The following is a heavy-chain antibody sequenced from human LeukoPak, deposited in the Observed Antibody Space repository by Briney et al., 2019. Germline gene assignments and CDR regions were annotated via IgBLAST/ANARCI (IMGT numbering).Heavy chain of an antibody. Sequence: PSETLSLTCTVSGYSISSGYYWGWIRQPPGKGLEWIGSIYHSGSTYYNPSLKSRVTISVDTSKSQFSLKLSSVTAADTAVYYCARSDYGDLAAFDIWGQGTMVTVSS. CDR3: ARSDYGDLAAFDI. D-gene: IGHD4-17*01. J-gene: IGHJ3*02. CDR1: GYSISSGYY. V-gene: IGHV4-38-2*02. CDR2: IYHSGST.